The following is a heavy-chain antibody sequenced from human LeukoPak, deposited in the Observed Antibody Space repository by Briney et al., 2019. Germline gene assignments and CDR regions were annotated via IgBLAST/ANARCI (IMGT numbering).Heavy chain of an antibody. D-gene: IGHD3-10*01. CDR2: ISSSGSTI. V-gene: IGHV3-11*01. J-gene: IGHJ6*03. CDR1: GFTFSDYY. Sequence: GGSLRLSCAASGFTFSDYYMSWIRQAPGKGLEWVSYISSSGSTIYYADSVKGRFTISRDNAKNSLYLQMNSLRAEDTAVYYCARDSASADNYYYYYMDVWGKGTTVTISS. CDR3: ARDSASADNYYYYYMDV.